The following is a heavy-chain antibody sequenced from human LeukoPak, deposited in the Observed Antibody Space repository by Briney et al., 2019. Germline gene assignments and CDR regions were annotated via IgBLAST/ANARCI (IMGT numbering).Heavy chain of an antibody. D-gene: IGHD2-2*01. Sequence: VASVKVSCKTSGYNFNDYYIHWVRQAPGQGLEWLGWINPNSGGTNYAQKFQGRVTMTRDTSISTLYMELSRLTSDDTAVYYCARPDCSSTSCCFDYWGQGTLVTVSS. J-gene: IGHJ4*02. CDR3: ARPDCSSTSCCFDY. V-gene: IGHV1-2*02. CDR1: GYNFNDYY. CDR2: INPNSGGT.